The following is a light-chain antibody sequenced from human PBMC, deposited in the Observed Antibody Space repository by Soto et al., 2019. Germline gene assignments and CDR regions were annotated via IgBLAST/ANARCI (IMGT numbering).Light chain of an antibody. CDR2: GAS. CDR1: QSVSNNY. J-gene: IGKJ1*01. Sequence: IVLTQSPGTLSLSPGERATLSCRASQSVSNNYLAWYQQKPGQAPRLLIYGASNRATGIPDRFSGSGSGTEFTLTISSLQPDDFATYYCQQYNSYRWTFGQGTKVDIK. CDR3: QQYNSYRWT. V-gene: IGKV3-20*01.